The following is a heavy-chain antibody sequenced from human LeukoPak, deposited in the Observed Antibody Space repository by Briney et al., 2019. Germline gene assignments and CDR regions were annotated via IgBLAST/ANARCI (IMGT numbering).Heavy chain of an antibody. CDR1: GHIFTGDS. V-gene: IGHV1-2*06. CDR2: SNRNSGST. CDR3: AKIIGSYSSHQ. D-gene: IGHD1-26*01. Sequence: ASVKVSCKATGHIFTGDSMHWVRQASGPGLDWMGRSNRNSGSTNYAKKFQGRVTMTRDTSISTVYMELCRLRSDDTAVYYCAKIIGSYSSHQWGRGTLVTVSS. J-gene: IGHJ1*01.